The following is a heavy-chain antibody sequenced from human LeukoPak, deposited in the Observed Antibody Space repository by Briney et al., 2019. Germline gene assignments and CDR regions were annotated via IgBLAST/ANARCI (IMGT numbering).Heavy chain of an antibody. Sequence: SETLSLTCTASGGSIISSSYYWGWIRQPPGKGLEWIGSISYSGSTYYNPSLKSRVTISVDTSKNQFSLKVSSVTAADTAVYYCARRIAAATLYFFDYWGQGTLVTVSS. J-gene: IGHJ4*02. CDR1: GGSIISSSYY. V-gene: IGHV4-39*01. D-gene: IGHD6-13*01. CDR3: ARRIAAATLYFFDY. CDR2: ISYSGST.